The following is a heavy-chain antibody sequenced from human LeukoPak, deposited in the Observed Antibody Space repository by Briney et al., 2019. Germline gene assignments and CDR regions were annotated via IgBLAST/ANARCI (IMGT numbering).Heavy chain of an antibody. J-gene: IGHJ3*02. CDR3: ARRYYYDTSGYYGSHDAFDI. CDR1: GYSFTSYW. D-gene: IGHD3-22*01. Sequence: GESLKISCKGSGYSFTSYWIGWVRQMPEKGLEWMGIIYPGDSDTRYSPSFQGQVTISADKSISTAYVQCSSLRASDTAMYYCARRYYYDTSGYYGSHDAFDIWGQGTMVTVSS. V-gene: IGHV5-51*01. CDR2: IYPGDSDT.